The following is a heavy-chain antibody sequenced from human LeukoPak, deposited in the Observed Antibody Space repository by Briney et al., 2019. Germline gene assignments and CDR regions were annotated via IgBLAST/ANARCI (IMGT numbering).Heavy chain of an antibody. CDR2: IYYSGST. CDR1: GGSISSSSYY. D-gene: IGHD6-13*01. CDR3: ARAEAYSSSWYAQGYYYYYMDV. J-gene: IGHJ6*03. V-gene: IGHV4-39*07. Sequence: SETLSLTCTVSGGSISSSSYYWGWIRQPPGKGLEWIGSIYYSGSTYYNPSLKSRVTISVDKSKNQFSLKLSSVTAADTAVYYCARAEAYSSSWYAQGYYYYYMDVWGKGTTVTVSS.